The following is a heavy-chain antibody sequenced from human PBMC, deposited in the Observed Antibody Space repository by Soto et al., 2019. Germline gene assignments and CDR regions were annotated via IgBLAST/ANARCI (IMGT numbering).Heavy chain of an antibody. CDR2: ISYDGIHK. V-gene: IGHV3-30-3*01. Sequence: VQLVESGGGVVQPGRSLRLSCAASGFTFGSYAMHWVRQAPGKGLEWVAVISYDGIHKYYTDSVEGRFTISRDTSKNTLYLQMNSLRAEDTAVYYCARALQSGSYFDYWGRGTLVTVSS. CDR3: ARALQSGSYFDY. J-gene: IGHJ4*02. D-gene: IGHD1-26*01. CDR1: GFTFGSYA.